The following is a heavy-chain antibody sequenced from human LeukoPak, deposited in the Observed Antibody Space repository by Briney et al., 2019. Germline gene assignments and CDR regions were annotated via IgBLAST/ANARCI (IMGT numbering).Heavy chain of an antibody. J-gene: IGHJ4*02. V-gene: IGHV4-39*01. Sequence: SETLSLTCTVSGGSISSSSYYWGWIRQPPGTGLEWIGSIYYSGSTYYSPSLKSRVTISVDTSKNQFSLNLSSVTAADTAVYYCARLYYDSSGYYQICYFDYWGQGTLVTVSS. D-gene: IGHD3-22*01. CDR2: IYYSGST. CDR3: ARLYYDSSGYYQICYFDY. CDR1: GGSISSSSYY.